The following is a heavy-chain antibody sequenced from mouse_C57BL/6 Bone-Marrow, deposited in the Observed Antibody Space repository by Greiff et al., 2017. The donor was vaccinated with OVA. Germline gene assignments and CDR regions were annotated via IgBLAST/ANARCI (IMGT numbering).Heavy chain of an antibody. J-gene: IGHJ3*01. V-gene: IGHV5-4*01. CDR3: ARDYGYYFFAY. D-gene: IGHD2-3*01. CDR1: GFTFSSYA. Sequence: EVKVVESGGGLVKPGGSLKLSCAASGFTFSSYAMSWVRQTPEKRLEWVATISDGGSYTYYPDNVKGRFPIFRDNAKNNLYLQMSHLKSEDTAMYYCARDYGYYFFAYWGQGTLVTVSA. CDR2: ISDGGSYT.